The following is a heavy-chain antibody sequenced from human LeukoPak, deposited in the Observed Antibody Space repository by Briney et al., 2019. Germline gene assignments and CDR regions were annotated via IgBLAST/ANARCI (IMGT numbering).Heavy chain of an antibody. CDR1: GDNFATYG. CDR3: AKVAGDRMDY. J-gene: IGHJ4*02. V-gene: IGHV1-18*01. Sequence: GASVNVSCKASGDNFATYGFCWVRQAPGHGLEWMGWISANNGKTAYAQKFQGRVTLTTDTSTTTAYLELRTLRPDDTAVYYCAKVAGDRMDYWGQGTLVTVSS. CDR2: ISANNGKT. D-gene: IGHD6-13*01.